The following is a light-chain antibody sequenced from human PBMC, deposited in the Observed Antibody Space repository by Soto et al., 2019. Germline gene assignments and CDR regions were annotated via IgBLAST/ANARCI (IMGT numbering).Light chain of an antibody. CDR3: VLYMGSGIGV. V-gene: IGLV8-61*01. CDR1: SGSVSTSYY. Sequence: QAVVTQEPSFSVSPGRTVTLTCGLSSGSVSTSYYPSWYQQTPGQAPRTLIYSTNTRSSGVPDRFSVSILGNKAALTITGAQADDESDYYCVLYMGSGIGVFGGGTKLTVL. CDR2: STN. J-gene: IGLJ3*02.